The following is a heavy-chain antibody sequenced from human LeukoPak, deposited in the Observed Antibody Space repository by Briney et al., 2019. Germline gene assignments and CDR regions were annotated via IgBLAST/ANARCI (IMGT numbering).Heavy chain of an antibody. CDR2: IYHSGST. D-gene: IGHD3-22*01. CDR1: GYSFSSGYY. Sequence: PSETLSLTCTVSGYSFSSGYYWGWFRQPPGKGLEWIGNIYHSGSTYYNPSLKSRVTISVDTSKNQFSLKLSPVTAADTAVYYCASSPRGSGYYHGRFDYWGQGTLVTVSS. J-gene: IGHJ4*02. CDR3: ASSPRGSGYYHGRFDY. V-gene: IGHV4-38-2*02.